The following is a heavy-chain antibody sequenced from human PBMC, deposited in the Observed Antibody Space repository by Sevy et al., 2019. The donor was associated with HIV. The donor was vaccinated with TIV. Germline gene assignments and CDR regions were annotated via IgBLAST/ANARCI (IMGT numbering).Heavy chain of an antibody. V-gene: IGHV1-69*13. Sequence: ASVKVSCKASGGTFSSYAISWVRQAPGQGLEWMGGIIPIFGTANYAQKFQGRVTITADESTSTAYMELSSLRSEDTAVYYCAEAAAGTRDYYYGMDVWGQGTTVTVSS. J-gene: IGHJ6*02. CDR3: AEAAAGTRDYYYGMDV. CDR1: GGTFSSYA. D-gene: IGHD6-13*01. CDR2: IIPIFGTA.